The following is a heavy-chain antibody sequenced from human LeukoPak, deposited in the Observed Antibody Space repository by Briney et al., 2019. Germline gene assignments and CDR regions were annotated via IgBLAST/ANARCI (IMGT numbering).Heavy chain of an antibody. Sequence: GGSLRLSCAASGFTFSSYWMHWVRQAPGKGLVWVSRINSDGSNTSYADSVKGRFTISRDNAKNTLYLQMNSLRAEDTALYYCTRVKDDFWSGHTPAFDYWGQGTLVTVSS. CDR1: GFTFSSYW. CDR3: TRVKDDFWSGHTPAFDY. V-gene: IGHV3-74*01. CDR2: INSDGSNT. J-gene: IGHJ4*02. D-gene: IGHD3-3*01.